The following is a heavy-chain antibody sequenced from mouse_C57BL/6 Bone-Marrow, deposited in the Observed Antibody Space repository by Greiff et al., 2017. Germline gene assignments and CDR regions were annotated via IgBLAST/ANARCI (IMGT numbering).Heavy chain of an antibody. Sequence: EVQLQQSGPELVKPGASVKISCKASGYTFTDYYMNWVKQSHGKSLEWIGDINPNNGGTSYNQKFKGKATLTVEKSSSTAYMELRSLTSEDSAVYYCARDWDYFDYWGQGTTLTVSS. D-gene: IGHD4-1*01. CDR2: INPNNGGT. CDR1: GYTFTDYY. J-gene: IGHJ2*01. CDR3: ARDWDYFDY. V-gene: IGHV1-26*01.